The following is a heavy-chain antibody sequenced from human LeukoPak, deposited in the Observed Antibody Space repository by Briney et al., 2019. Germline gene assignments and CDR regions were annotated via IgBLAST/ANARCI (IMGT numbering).Heavy chain of an antibody. D-gene: IGHD2-21*02. CDR1: GFTFSSYG. V-gene: IGHV3-30*18. Sequence: GRSLRLSCAASGFTFSSYGMHWVRQAPGKGLEWVAVISYDGSNKYYADSVKGRFTISRDNSKNTLYLQMNSLRAEDTAVYYCAKVNWGGDCYSGDFDSGGREPRVPVS. CDR3: AKVNWGGDCYSGDFDS. J-gene: IGHJ4*02. CDR2: ISYDGSNK.